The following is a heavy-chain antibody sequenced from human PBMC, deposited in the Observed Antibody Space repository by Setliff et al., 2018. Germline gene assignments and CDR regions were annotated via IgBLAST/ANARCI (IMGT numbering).Heavy chain of an antibody. CDR1: GGSFVTYY. CDR3: ARERYFDWFFEY. Sequence: PSETLSLTCNVYGGSFVTYYWSWIRQPPGKGMEWIGSVYYSGYTYYKPSLQSRVTMSVDTSKNQFSLKLSSVTAADTAVYYCARERYFDWFFEYWGRGTLVTVSS. J-gene: IGHJ4*01. V-gene: IGHV4-59*12. D-gene: IGHD3-9*01. CDR2: VYYSGYT.